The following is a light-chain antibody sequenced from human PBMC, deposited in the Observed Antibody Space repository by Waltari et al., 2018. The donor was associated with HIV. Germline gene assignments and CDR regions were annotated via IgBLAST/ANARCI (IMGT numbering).Light chain of an antibody. J-gene: IGLJ2*01. V-gene: IGLV3-1*01. CDR1: KLDNQY. Sequence: SYELTQPPSLSVSPGQTASIPCSGNKLDNQYVCWYHQRPGQSPVLVIHQDTKRPSDIPERFSGSSSGDTATLTISETQTVDEGDYYCQAWDSTVAVFGGGTRLTVL. CDR3: QAWDSTVAV. CDR2: QDT.